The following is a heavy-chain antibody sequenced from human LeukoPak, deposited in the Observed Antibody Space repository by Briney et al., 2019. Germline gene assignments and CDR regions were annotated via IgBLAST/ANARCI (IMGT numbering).Heavy chain of an antibody. CDR3: ARGWDYDSGGRPTAYVY. D-gene: IGHD3-22*01. CDR1: GGTFSSYA. Sequence: SVKVSCKASGGTFSSYAISWVRQAPGQGLEWMGGIIPIFGTANYAQKFQGRVTITADKSTSTVYMELNSLKSEDTAVYYCARGWDYDSGGRPTAYVYWGQGTLVTVSS. V-gene: IGHV1-69*06. CDR2: IIPIFGTA. J-gene: IGHJ4*02.